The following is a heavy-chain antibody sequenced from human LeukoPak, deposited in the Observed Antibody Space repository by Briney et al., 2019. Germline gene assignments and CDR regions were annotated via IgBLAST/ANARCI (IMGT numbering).Heavy chain of an antibody. CDR3: AKHDGSYYYYGMDV. Sequence: PGGSLRLSCAASGFTFGSYAMSWVRQAPGKGLEWVSGVSGNGGTTYYADSVKGRFTISRDSSKNTVYLQMNSLRAEDTAVYYCAKHDGSYYYYGMDVWGQGTTVTVSS. CDR2: VSGNGGTT. V-gene: IGHV3-23*01. CDR1: GFTFGSYA. D-gene: IGHD3-22*01. J-gene: IGHJ6*02.